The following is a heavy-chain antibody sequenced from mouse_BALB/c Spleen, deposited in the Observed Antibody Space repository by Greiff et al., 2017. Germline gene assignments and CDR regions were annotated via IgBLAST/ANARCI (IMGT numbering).Heavy chain of an antibody. CDR3: TRNGYYGVSWFAY. Sequence: EVQLQESGGGLVQPGGSMKLSCVASGFTFSNYWMNWVRQSPEKGLEWVAEISLKSNNYATHYAESVKGRFTISRDDSKSSVYLQMNNLRAEDTGIYYCTRNGYYGVSWFAYWGQGTLVTVSA. D-gene: IGHD2-3*01. CDR2: ISLKSNNYAT. V-gene: IGHV6-6*02. CDR1: GFTFSNYW. J-gene: IGHJ3*01.